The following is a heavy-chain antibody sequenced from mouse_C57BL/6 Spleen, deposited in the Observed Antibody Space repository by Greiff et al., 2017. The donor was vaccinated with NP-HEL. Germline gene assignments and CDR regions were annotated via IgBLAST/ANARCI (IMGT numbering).Heavy chain of an antibody. Sequence: EVKLVESGGGLVKPGGSLKLSCAASGFTFSSYTMSWVRPTPEKRLEWVATISGGGGNTYYPDRVKGRFTISRDNAKNTLYLQMSSLRSEDTALYYCARHGDMLITTFDYWGQGTTLTVSS. D-gene: IGHD2-4*01. J-gene: IGHJ2*01. CDR1: GFTFSSYT. CDR2: ISGGGGNT. V-gene: IGHV5-9*01. CDR3: ARHGDMLITTFDY.